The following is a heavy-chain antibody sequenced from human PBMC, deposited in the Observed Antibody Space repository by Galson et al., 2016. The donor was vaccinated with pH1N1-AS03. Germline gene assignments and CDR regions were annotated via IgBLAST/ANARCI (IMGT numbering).Heavy chain of an antibody. Sequence: SLRLSCAASGFTFSSYAMYWVRQAPGKGLEYVSAISGNEVSTYYANSVKGRFTISRDNSKNTLYLQMGSLRAEDMAVYYCARGPVSYSNYWFPPPDYWGQGTLVTVSS. V-gene: IGHV3-64*01. CDR1: GFTFSSYA. J-gene: IGHJ4*02. D-gene: IGHD6-13*01. CDR3: ARGPVSYSNYWFPPPDY. CDR2: ISGNEVST.